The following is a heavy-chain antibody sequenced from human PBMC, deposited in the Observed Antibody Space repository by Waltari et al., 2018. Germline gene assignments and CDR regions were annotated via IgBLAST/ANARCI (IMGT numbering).Heavy chain of an antibody. Sequence: EVHLCESGGGLVPPGGYLRGHGDGSGMTIDTYTMSQVRQAPGKGLGWVAGISGSGGTTYYADSVRDRFKISRDNFERTLFLQMTGLRAGDTAIYYCAIKGPLVPVAGHYYLDSWGQGTPVTVSS. CDR2: ISGSGGTT. D-gene: IGHD6-19*01. J-gene: IGHJ4*02. V-gene: IGHV3-23*01. CDR1: GMTIDTYT. CDR3: AIKGPLVPVAGHYYLDS.